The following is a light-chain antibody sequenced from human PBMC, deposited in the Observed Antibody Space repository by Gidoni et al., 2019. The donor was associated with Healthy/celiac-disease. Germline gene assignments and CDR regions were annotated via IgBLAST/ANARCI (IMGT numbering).Light chain of an antibody. CDR2: VGS. J-gene: IGKJ3*01. CDR3: MRALQSPLFT. Sequence: IVVTQSPLSLPVAPGEPASISCRSSQSLRHSNRYYYWEWYLQKPEQSPQLLIYVGSNRASGVPDRFSCSGSGTDFTLKISRVEAEDVGVDYCMRALQSPLFTFGPGTKVEIK. CDR1: QSLRHSNRYYY. V-gene: IGKV2-28*01.